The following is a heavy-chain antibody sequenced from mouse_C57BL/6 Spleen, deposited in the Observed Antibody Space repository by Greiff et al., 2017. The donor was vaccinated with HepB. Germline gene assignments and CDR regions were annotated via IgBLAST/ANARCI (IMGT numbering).Heavy chain of an antibody. CDR3: ARTYDGYHYYAMDY. V-gene: IGHV1-12*01. CDR1: GYTFTSYN. D-gene: IGHD2-3*01. CDR2: IYPGNGDT. Sequence: QVQLQQSGAELVRPGASVKMSCKASGYTFTSYNMHWVKQTPRQGLEWIGAIYPGNGDTSYNQKFKGKATLTVDKSSSTAYMQLSSLTSDDSAVYFCARTYDGYHYYAMDYWGQGTSVTVSS. J-gene: IGHJ4*01.